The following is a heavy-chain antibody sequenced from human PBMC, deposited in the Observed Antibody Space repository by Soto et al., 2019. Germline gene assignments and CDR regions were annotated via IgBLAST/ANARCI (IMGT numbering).Heavy chain of an antibody. V-gene: IGHV4-39*01. D-gene: IGHD3-10*01. CDR3: ARLARGVIITTFDY. CDR2: IYYSGST. J-gene: IGHJ4*02. CDR1: GGSISSSSYY. Sequence: LSLTCTVSGGSISSSSYYWGWIRQPPGKGLEWIGSIYYSGSTYYNPSLKSRVTISVDTSKNQFSLKLSSVTAADTAVYYCARLARGVIITTFDYWGQGTLVTVSS.